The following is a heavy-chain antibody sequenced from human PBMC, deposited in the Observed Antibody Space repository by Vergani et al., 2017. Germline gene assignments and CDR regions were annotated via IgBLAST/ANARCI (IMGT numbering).Heavy chain of an antibody. CDR1: GGSSSTGGQS. J-gene: IGHJ5*02. CDR3: ARDSPPACSSTSCYTRWFDP. CDR2: IYTSGAT. V-gene: IGHV4-61*02. D-gene: IGHD2-2*02. Sequence: QVQLQESGPGLVKPSQTLSLTCTVSGGSSSTGGQSWTWLRQSAGKGLEWIGRIYTSGATNYKPSLRRRAIMSVDASKKQFSLKLTSVTAADTAVYYCARDSPPACSSTSCYTRWFDPWGQGTLVTVSS.